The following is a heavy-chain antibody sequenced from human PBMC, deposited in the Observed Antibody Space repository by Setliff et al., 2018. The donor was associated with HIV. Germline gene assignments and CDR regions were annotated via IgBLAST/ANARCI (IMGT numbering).Heavy chain of an antibody. J-gene: IGHJ3*01. CDR1: GGTFSSYG. Sequence: SVKVSCKASGGTFSSYGISWVRQAPGQGLEWMGGIIPILGIANYAQKFQGRVTITADKSTSTAYVELSSLRSEDTAVYYCERDQAYYYDSTPYYPDAFDLWGQGTMVTVSS. D-gene: IGHD3-22*01. CDR3: ERDQAYYYDSTPYYPDAFDL. CDR2: IIPILGIA. V-gene: IGHV1-69*10.